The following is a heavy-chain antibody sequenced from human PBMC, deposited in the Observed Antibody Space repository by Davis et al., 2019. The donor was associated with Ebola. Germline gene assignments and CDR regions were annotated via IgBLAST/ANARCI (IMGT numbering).Heavy chain of an antibody. CDR3: ARDPSHDSSGYSYYYGMDV. V-gene: IGHV1-2*04. CDR2: INPNSGGT. Sequence: AASVKVSCKASGYTFTSYDINWVRQATGQGLEWMGWINPNSGGTNYAQKFQGWVTMTRDTSISTAYMELSSLRSEDTAVYYCARDPSHDSSGYSYYYGMDVWGQGTTVTVSS. D-gene: IGHD3-22*01. J-gene: IGHJ6*02. CDR1: GYTFTSYD.